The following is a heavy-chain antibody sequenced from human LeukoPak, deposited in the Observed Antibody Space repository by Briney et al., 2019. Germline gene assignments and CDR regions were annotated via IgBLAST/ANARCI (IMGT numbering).Heavy chain of an antibody. J-gene: IGHJ4*02. CDR2: ISWNSGSI. V-gene: IGHV3-9*01. D-gene: IGHD3-3*02. Sequence: GGSLRLSCAASGFTFDDYAMHWVRQAPGKGLEWVSGISWNSGSIGYADSVKGRFTISRDNAKNSLYLQMNSLRAEDTALYYCAKGRISDYYFDYWGQGTLVTVSS. CDR3: AKGRISDYYFDY. CDR1: GFTFDDYA.